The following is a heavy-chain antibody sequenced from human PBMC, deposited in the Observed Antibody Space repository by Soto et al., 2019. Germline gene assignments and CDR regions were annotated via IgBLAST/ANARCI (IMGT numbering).Heavy chain of an antibody. D-gene: IGHD6-25*01. J-gene: IGHJ4*02. CDR3: ASDRSGSYETFDY. CDR2: ISYNGIT. Sequence: KPSETLSLTCSVSGGPLNAYYWTWIRQPPGKRLEWLGHISYNGITNYNPSLKSRVTMSVDTSKNQISLKLSSVTVADTAIYSCASDRSGSYETFDYWGQGTLVTVSS. CDR1: GGPLNAYY. V-gene: IGHV4-59*12.